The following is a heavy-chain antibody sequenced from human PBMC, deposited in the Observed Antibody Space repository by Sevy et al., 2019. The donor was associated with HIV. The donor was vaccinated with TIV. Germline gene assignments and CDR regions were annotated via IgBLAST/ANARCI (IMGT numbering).Heavy chain of an antibody. D-gene: IGHD2-2*01. V-gene: IGHV3-30*02. Sequence: GGSLRLSCAASGFTFSSYGMHWVRQAPGKGLEWVAFIRYDGSNKYYADSVKGGFTISKDNSKKTLYLKMNSLRAEDTAVYYWAKDGDIVVVPADDEDYYYYYGMDVWGQGTTVTVSS. CDR2: IRYDGSNK. CDR3: AKDGDIVVVPADDEDYYYYYGMDV. CDR1: GFTFSSYG. J-gene: IGHJ6*02.